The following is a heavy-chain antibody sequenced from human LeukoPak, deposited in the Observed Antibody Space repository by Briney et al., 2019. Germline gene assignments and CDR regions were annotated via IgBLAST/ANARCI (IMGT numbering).Heavy chain of an antibody. V-gene: IGHV3-33*01. D-gene: IGHD1-26*01. CDR3: ARILGMVADYYYYGMDV. J-gene: IGHJ6*02. CDR1: GFILNDYG. Sequence: GGSLRLSCAASGFILNDYGMHWVRQAPGKGLEWVAVIWYDGSNKYYADSVKGRFTISRDNSKNTLYLQMNSLRAEDTAVYYCARILGMVADYYYYGMDVWGQGTTVTVSS. CDR2: IWYDGSNK.